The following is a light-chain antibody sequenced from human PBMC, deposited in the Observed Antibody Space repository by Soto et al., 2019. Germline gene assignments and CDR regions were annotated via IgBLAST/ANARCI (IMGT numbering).Light chain of an antibody. CDR2: DVT. V-gene: IGLV2-14*03. CDR1: SRDVGAFNY. Sequence: QSVLTQPASVFRRPGQSISISRLGTSRDVGAFNYVSWYQHHPGKAPQLIIYDVTSRPSGVSNRFSASKSGNTASLTISGLQAEDEADYYCSSYTTRNTEVFGTGTKVTVL. CDR3: SSYTTRNTEV. J-gene: IGLJ1*01.